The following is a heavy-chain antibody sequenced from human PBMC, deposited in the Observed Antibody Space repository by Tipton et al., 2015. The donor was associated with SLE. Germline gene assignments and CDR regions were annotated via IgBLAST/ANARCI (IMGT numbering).Heavy chain of an antibody. V-gene: IGHV4-61*09. D-gene: IGHD3-10*01. CDR2: IDTSGSL. J-gene: IGHJ6*03. CDR1: GGSISSSHYY. CDR3: ARGFRSSVMSMVRGTVVHSSYHYMDV. Sequence: TLSLTCTVSGGSISSSHYYWGWIRQPAGKGLEWIGHIDTSGSLRYNPSLSSRVTISLDTSEKQISLQLTSVTATDTAVYYCARGFRSSVMSMVRGTVVHSSYHYMDVWGGGSAVTVSS.